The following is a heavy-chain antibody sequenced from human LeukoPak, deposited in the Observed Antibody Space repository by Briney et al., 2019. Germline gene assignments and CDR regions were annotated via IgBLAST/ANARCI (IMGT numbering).Heavy chain of an antibody. CDR2: NNHSSSS. D-gene: IGHD3-3*01. V-gene: IGHV4-34*01. CDR1: GGFFSGYY. Sequence: SETLSLICAVYGGFFSGYYWSWIRQPPGKGLEWVGENNHSSSSNYNPPLKSPITISVDTSKTQFSLKLSSVTAADTAVYYCARADTTIFGVVSFDYWGQGTLVTVSS. CDR3: ARADTTIFGVVSFDY. J-gene: IGHJ4*02.